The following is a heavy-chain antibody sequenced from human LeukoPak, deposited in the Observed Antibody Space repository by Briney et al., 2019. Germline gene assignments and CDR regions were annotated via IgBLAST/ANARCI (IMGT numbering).Heavy chain of an antibody. CDR1: GYTFTDYY. Sequence: ATVKISCKVSGYTFTDYYMHWVQQAPGKGLEWMGLVDPEDGETIYEEKFQGRVTITADTSTDTAYMELSSLRSEDTAVYYCAASYSSSSLYFDYWGQGTLVTVSS. V-gene: IGHV1-69-2*01. CDR3: AASYSSSSLYFDY. CDR2: VDPEDGET. D-gene: IGHD6-6*01. J-gene: IGHJ4*02.